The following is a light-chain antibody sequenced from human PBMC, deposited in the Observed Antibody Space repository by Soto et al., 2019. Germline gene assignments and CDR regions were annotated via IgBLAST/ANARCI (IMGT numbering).Light chain of an antibody. CDR3: QQYGSSPGT. J-gene: IGKJ1*01. Sequence: QCPATLSVSPGEGTTLSCRASQSFRGRLAWYQQKPGQAPRFLIYGAFSRATGIPDRFSGSGSGTDFTLTISRLEPEDFAVYYCQQYGSSPGTFGQGTKVDI. V-gene: IGKV3-20*01. CDR2: GAF. CDR1: QSFRGR.